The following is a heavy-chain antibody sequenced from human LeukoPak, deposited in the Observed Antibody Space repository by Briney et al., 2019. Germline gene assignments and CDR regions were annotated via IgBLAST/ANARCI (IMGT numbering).Heavy chain of an antibody. CDR3: ARVDPNSYYFDY. CDR2: SSSKGGST. CDR1: GCTFSSYP. J-gene: IGHJ4*02. V-gene: IGHV3-64*01. Sequence: GGSLRLSFAASGCTFSSYPMHWVRPAPGKGLEYVSASSSKGGSTYYANSVKGRFTISRDNSKNTLYLQMGSLGAEDMAVYYCARVDPNSYYFDYWGQGTLVTVSS.